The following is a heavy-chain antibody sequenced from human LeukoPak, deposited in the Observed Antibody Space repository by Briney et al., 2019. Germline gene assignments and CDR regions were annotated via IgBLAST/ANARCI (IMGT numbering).Heavy chain of an antibody. D-gene: IGHD6-13*01. CDR1: GGSVSSGSYY. CDR3: AREYSSSWYPWFDP. J-gene: IGHJ5*02. V-gene: IGHV4-61*01. Sequence: SETLSLTCTVSGGSVSSGSYYWSWIRQPPGKGLEWIGYIYYSGSTNYNPSLKSRVTISVDTSKNQFSLKLSSVTAVDTAVYYCAREYSSSWYPWFDPWGQGTLVTVSS. CDR2: IYYSGST.